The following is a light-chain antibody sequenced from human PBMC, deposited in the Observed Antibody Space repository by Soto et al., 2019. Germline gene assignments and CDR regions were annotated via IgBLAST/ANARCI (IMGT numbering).Light chain of an antibody. CDR3: QQYDNAPQT. J-gene: IGKJ1*01. Sequence: EIVLTQSPGTLSLSPGERATLSCRASQSVGRNYLAWYQQKPGQAPRLLIHRISTRATGIPDRFSGSGFATDFTLTISRLEPEDFAVYYCQQYDNAPQTFGQGTRVEIK. V-gene: IGKV3-20*01. CDR1: QSVGRNY. CDR2: RIS.